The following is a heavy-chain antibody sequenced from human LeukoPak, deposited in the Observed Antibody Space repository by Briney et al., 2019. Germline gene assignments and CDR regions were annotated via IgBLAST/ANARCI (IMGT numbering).Heavy chain of an antibody. D-gene: IGHD3-22*01. CDR1: GGSFSGYY. CDR2: INHSGST. J-gene: IGHJ3*02. Sequence: SETLSLTCAVYGGSFSGYYWSWIRQPPGKGLEWIGEINHSGSTNYNPSLKSRVTISVDTSKNQFSLKLSSATAADTAVYYCARPPGYYDSSGSHAFDIWGQGTMVTVSS. V-gene: IGHV4-34*01. CDR3: ARPPGYYDSSGSHAFDI.